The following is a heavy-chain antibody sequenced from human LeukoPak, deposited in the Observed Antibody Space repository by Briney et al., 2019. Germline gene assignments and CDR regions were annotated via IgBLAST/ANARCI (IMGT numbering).Heavy chain of an antibody. V-gene: IGHV3-66*01. D-gene: IGHD7-27*01. Sequence: GGSLRLSCEASGLTLSSNYMSWVRQAPGKGLEWVSVIYSGGSTYYADSAKGRFTISRDNSKNTLYLQMNSLRAEDTAVYYCARAWGDYWGQGTLVTVSS. CDR2: IYSGGST. CDR1: GLTLSSNY. J-gene: IGHJ4*02. CDR3: ARAWGDY.